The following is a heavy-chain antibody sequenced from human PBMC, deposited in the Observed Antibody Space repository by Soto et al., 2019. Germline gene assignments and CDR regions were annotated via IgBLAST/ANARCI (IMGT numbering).Heavy chain of an antibody. D-gene: IGHD1-1*01. J-gene: IGHJ6*02. CDR2: ISSSSSTI. V-gene: IGHV3-48*02. CDR1: GFTFSSYS. Sequence: EVQLVESGGGLVQPGGSLRLSCAASGFTFSSYSMNWVRQAPGKGLEWVSYISSSSSTIYYADSVKGRFTISRDNAKNSLYLQMNSLRDEDTAVYYCARDGRNWNDVKGKYYYYYYGMDVWGQGTTVTVSS. CDR3: ARDGRNWNDVKGKYYYYYYGMDV.